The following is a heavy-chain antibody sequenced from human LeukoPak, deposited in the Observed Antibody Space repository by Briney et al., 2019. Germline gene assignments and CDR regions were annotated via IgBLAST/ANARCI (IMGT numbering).Heavy chain of an antibody. CDR2: IYHSGST. Sequence: SETLSLTCTVSGYSISSGYYWGWIRPPPGKGLEWIGSIYHSGSTYYNPSLKSRVTISVDTSKNQFSLKLSSVTAADTAVYYCAREGGVATPDYWGQRTLVTVSS. J-gene: IGHJ4*02. CDR1: GYSISSGYY. V-gene: IGHV4-38-2*02. CDR3: AREGGVATPDY. D-gene: IGHD2-15*01.